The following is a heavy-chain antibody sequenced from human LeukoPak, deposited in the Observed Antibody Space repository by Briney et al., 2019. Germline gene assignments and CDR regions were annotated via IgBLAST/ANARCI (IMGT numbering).Heavy chain of an antibody. J-gene: IGHJ5*02. V-gene: IGHV1-69*04. CDR2: IIPIFGIA. CDR1: GGTFSSYA. D-gene: IGHD4-11*01. CDR3: AREAYSNYRDNWFDP. Sequence: ASVKVSCKASGGTFSSYAISWVRQAPGQGLEWMGRIIPIFGIANYAQKFQGRVTITADKSTSTAYMELSSLRSEDTALYYCAREAYSNYRDNWFDPWGQGTLVTVSS.